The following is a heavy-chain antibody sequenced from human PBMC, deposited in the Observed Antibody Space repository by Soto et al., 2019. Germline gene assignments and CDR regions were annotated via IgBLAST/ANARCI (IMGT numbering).Heavy chain of an antibody. J-gene: IGHJ4*02. CDR3: AKQHYYDSSGYYPAL. V-gene: IGHV3-30*18. CDR2: ISYDGSNK. Sequence: GGSLRLSCAASGFTFSIYGMHWVRQAPGKGLEWVAVISYDGSNKYYADSVKGRFTISRDNSKNTLYLQMNSLRAEDTAVYYCAKQHYYDSSGYYPALWGQGTLVTVSS. D-gene: IGHD3-22*01. CDR1: GFTFSIYG.